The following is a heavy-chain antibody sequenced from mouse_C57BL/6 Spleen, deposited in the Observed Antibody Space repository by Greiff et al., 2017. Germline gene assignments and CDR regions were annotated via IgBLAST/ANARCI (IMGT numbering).Heavy chain of an antibody. V-gene: IGHV1-69*01. CDR1: GYTFTSYW. CDR2: IDPSDSYT. D-gene: IGHD3-3*01. CDR3: ARAWDSYFDV. Sequence: QVQLQQPGAELVMPGASVKLSCKASGYTFTSYWMHWVKQRPGQGLEWIGEIDPSDSYTNYTQKFKGKSTLTVDTSSSTAYMQLSSLTTEDSAVYYCARAWDSYFDVWGTGTTVTVSS. J-gene: IGHJ1*03.